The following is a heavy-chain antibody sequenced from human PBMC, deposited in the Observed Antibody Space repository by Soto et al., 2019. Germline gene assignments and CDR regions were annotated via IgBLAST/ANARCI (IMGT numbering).Heavy chain of an antibody. CDR2: ISPASRYP. V-gene: IGHV3-11*06. J-gene: IGHJ5*02. CDR3: AKDSYCSSTICPTGSSGGS. D-gene: IGHD2-2*01. CDR1: GFTFGDSY. Sequence: QVQLVESGGGLVPPGGSLRLSCAGSGFTFGDSYMSWIRQAPGKGLEWLSYISPASRYPAYADSVKGRFTTSRDNSKNTLYLQMNSLRGDDTAVYYCAKDSYCSSTICPTGSSGGSWGQGTLVTVSS.